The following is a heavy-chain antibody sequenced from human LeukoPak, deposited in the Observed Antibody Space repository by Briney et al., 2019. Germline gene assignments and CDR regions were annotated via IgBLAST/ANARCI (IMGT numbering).Heavy chain of an antibody. D-gene: IGHD6-13*01. CDR1: GYTFTSYY. CDR3: ARVVHAAGEFDP. V-gene: IGHV1-46*01. Sequence: ASVKVSCKASGYTFTSYYMHWVRQAPGQGLEWMGIINPSDGSTSYAQKFQGRVTMTRDTSTSTVYMELRSLRSDDTAVYYCARVVHAAGEFDPWGQGTLVTVSS. J-gene: IGHJ5*02. CDR2: INPSDGST.